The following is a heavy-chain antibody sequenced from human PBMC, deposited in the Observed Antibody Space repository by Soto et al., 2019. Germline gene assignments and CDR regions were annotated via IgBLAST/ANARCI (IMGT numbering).Heavy chain of an antibody. CDR2: IYHSGST. D-gene: IGHD4-17*01. J-gene: IGHJ4*02. V-gene: IGHV4-38-2*01. CDR1: GYSISSGYY. CDR3: ATLKGGARYGDYVAV. Sequence: PAETLSLTCAVSGYSISSGYYWGWIRQPPGKGLEWIGHIYHSGSTYYNPSLKSRVIISEDTSKNQFSLNLRSVTAADTAVYYCATLKGGARYGDYVAVWGQGTLLTVSS.